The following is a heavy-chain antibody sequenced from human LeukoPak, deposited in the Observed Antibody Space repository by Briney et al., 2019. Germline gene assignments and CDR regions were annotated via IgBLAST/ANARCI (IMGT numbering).Heavy chain of an antibody. CDR3: AGFFYDSSNDAFDI. D-gene: IGHD3-22*01. CDR1: GVTSGSYDFTFTSYA. Sequence: ASVRVSCKASGVTSGSYDFTFTSYAISWVRQAPGQGLEWMGGIITIYGRANYPQKFQGRVSVTADESTRTVTMQLSSLRSEDTAVYYCAGFFYDSSNDAFDIWGQGTVVTVS. V-gene: IGHV1-69*13. CDR2: IITIYGRA. J-gene: IGHJ3*02.